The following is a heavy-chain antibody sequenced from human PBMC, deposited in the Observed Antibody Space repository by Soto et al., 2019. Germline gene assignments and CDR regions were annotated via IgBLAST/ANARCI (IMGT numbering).Heavy chain of an antibody. CDR3: ARHHKEDYYDSSGYFYYYGMDV. Sequence: GESLKISCKGSGYSFTSYWISWVRQMPGKGLEWMGIIYPGDSDTRYSPSFQGQVTISADKSISTAYLQWSSLKASDTAMYYCARHHKEDYYDSSGYFYYYGMDVWGQGTTVTAP. D-gene: IGHD3-22*01. J-gene: IGHJ6*02. CDR1: GYSFTSYW. CDR2: IYPGDSDT. V-gene: IGHV5-51*01.